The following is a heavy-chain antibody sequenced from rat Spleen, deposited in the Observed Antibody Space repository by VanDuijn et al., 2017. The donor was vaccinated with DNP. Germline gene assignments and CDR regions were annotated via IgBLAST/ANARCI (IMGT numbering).Heavy chain of an antibody. CDR1: GYSITRSY. D-gene: IGHD4-1*01. CDR2: ISYSGIT. J-gene: IGHJ2*01. CDR3: ARTGLFGNFVPFDY. V-gene: IGHV3-1*01. Sequence: EVRLQESGPGLVKPSQSLSLTCSVTGYSITRSYRWNWIRKFPGNKMEWMGYISYSGITGYNPSLKSRISITRDTSKNQFFLQLNSVTSEDTATYYCARTGLFGNFVPFDYWGQGVMVTVSS.